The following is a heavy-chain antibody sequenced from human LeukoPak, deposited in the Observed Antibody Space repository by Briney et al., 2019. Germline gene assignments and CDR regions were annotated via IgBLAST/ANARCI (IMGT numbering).Heavy chain of an antibody. CDR1: GYTFTSYD. Sequence: ASVKVSCKASGYTFTSYDISWVRQATGQGLEWMGWMNPNSGNTGYAQKFQGRVTMTRNTSISTAYMELSSVTAADTAVYYCARDNPPLRFLEWLSLTIDYWGQGTLVTVSS. J-gene: IGHJ4*02. CDR3: ARDNPPLRFLEWLSLTIDY. CDR2: MNPNSGNT. V-gene: IGHV1-8*01. D-gene: IGHD3-3*01.